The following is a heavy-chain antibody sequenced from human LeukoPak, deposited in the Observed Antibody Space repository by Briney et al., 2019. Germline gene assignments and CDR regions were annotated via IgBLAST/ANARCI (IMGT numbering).Heavy chain of an antibody. Sequence: ASVKVSCKASGYTVTSYDINWVRQATGQGLEWMGWMNPNSGNTGYAQKFQGRVTMTRNTSISTAYMELSSLRSEDTAVYYCASYSSSSLYYYYGMDVWGQGTTVTVSS. CDR2: MNPNSGNT. V-gene: IGHV1-8*01. D-gene: IGHD6-6*01. J-gene: IGHJ6*02. CDR1: GYTVTSYD. CDR3: ASYSSSSLYYYYGMDV.